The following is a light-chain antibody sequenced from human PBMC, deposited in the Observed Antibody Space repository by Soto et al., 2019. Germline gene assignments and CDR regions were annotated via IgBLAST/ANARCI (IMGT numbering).Light chain of an antibody. CDR2: DAS. CDR1: QGINSY. CDR3: QQFNDYPIT. V-gene: IGKV1-9*01. J-gene: IGKJ5*01. Sequence: DIQLTQSPSFLSASVGDRVTITCRASQGINSYLAWYQQKPGKAPKVLMYDASTLQRGVPSRFSGSGSGTEFTLAISRLQAEDFATYYCQQFNDYPITFGQGTRLEIK.